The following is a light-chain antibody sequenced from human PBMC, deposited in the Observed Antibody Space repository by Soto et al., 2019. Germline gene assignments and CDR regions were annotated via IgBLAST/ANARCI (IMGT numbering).Light chain of an antibody. Sequence: QSVLTQPPSVSAAPGQRVTISCSGSSSNIGNNYVSWYQQLPGTAPKLLIYDNNERHSGISDRFSGSKSGTSATLGITGLQTGDEADYYCGTWDTSLSSWVFGGGTKVTVL. CDR2: DNN. J-gene: IGLJ3*02. CDR1: SSNIGNNY. CDR3: GTWDTSLSSWV. V-gene: IGLV1-51*01.